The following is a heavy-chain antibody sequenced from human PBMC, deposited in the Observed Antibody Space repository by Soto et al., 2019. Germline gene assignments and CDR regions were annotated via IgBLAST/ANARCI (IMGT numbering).Heavy chain of an antibody. CDR3: AFHSSSSLYFQH. CDR2: INPNSGGT. D-gene: IGHD6-6*01. J-gene: IGHJ1*01. CDR1: GYTFTGYY. V-gene: IGHV1-2*02. Sequence: GASVTVSCKASGYTFTGYYMDWVRQAPGQGLEWMGWINPNSGGTNYAQKFQGRVTMTRDTSISTAYMELSRLRSDDTAVYYCAFHSSSSLYFQHWGQGTLVTVSS.